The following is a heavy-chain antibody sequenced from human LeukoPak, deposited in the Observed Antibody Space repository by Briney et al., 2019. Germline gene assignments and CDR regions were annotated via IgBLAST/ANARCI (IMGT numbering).Heavy chain of an antibody. Sequence: GGSLRLSCAASGFTFSSYWMSWVRQAPGKGREWVANIKQDGSEKYYVDSVKGRFTISRDNAKNSLYLQMNSLRAEDTAVYYCAREVRGVYYYYMDVWGKGTTVTVSS. J-gene: IGHJ6*03. CDR3: AREVRGVYYYYMDV. D-gene: IGHD3-10*01. V-gene: IGHV3-7*01. CDR2: IKQDGSEK. CDR1: GFTFSSYW.